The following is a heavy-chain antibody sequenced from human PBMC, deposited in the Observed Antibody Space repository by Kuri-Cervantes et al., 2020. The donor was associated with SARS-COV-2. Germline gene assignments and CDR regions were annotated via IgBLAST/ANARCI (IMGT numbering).Heavy chain of an antibody. CDR1: GGSISSSSYY. CDR3: ARGLLWFGELFPWFDP. Sequence: ESLKISCTVSGGSISSSSYYWGWIRQPPGKGLEWIGNIYYSGSTYYNPSLKSRVTISVDTSKNQFSLKLSSVTAADTAVYYCARGLLWFGELFPWFDPWGQGTLVTVSS. J-gene: IGHJ5*02. V-gene: IGHV4-39*01. CDR2: IYYSGST. D-gene: IGHD3-10*01.